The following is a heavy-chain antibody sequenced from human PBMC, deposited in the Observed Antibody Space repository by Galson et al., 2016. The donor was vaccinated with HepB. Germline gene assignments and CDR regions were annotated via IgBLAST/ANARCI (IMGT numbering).Heavy chain of an antibody. Sequence: SVKVSCKASGGTFSSYAISWVRQAPGQGLEWMGGIIPIFGTANYAQKFQGGVTITADESTSTAYMELSSLRSEDTAVYYCARGHKSSSSRAFGYYGMDVWGQGTTVTVSS. J-gene: IGHJ6*02. CDR2: IIPIFGTA. V-gene: IGHV1-69*13. CDR1: GGTFSSYA. D-gene: IGHD6-6*01. CDR3: ARGHKSSSSRAFGYYGMDV.